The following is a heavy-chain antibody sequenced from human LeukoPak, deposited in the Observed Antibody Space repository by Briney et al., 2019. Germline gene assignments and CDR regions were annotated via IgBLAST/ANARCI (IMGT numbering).Heavy chain of an antibody. CDR1: GFTVSSNY. J-gene: IGHJ5*02. V-gene: IGHV3-66*01. D-gene: IGHD6-13*01. CDR2: IYSGGST. Sequence: PGGSLRLSCAASGFTVSSNYMSWVRQAPGKGLEWVSVIYSGGSTYYADSVKGRFTISRDNSKNTLYLQMNSLRAEDTAVYYCARDGVLYSSSWYVVDPWGQGTLVTVSS. CDR3: ARDGVLYSSSWYVVDP.